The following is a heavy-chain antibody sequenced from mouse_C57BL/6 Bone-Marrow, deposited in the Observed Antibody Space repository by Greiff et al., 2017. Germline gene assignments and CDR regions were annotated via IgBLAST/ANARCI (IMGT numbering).Heavy chain of an antibody. Sequence: QVTLKESGPGILQPSQTLSLTCSFSGFSLSTFGMGVGWIRQPSGKGLEWLAHIWWDDDKYYNPALKSRLTISKDTSKNQVFLKTANVDTADTATYYCARNPLYYYGSRYYAMDYWGQGTSVTVSS. V-gene: IGHV8-8*01. CDR2: IWWDDDK. CDR1: GFSLSTFGMG. J-gene: IGHJ4*01. D-gene: IGHD1-1*01. CDR3: ARNPLYYYGSRYYAMDY.